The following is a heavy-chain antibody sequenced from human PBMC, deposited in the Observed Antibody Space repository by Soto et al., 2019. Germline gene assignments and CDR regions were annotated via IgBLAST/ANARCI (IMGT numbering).Heavy chain of an antibody. CDR2: INHSGST. D-gene: IGHD6-19*01. Sequence: SETLSLTCAVYGGSFSGYYWSWIRQPPGKGLEWIGEINHSGSTNYNPSLKSRVTISVDTSKNQFSLKLSSVTAADTAVYYCARGLIAVAEYYYYYMDVWGKGTTVTVSS. J-gene: IGHJ6*03. CDR1: GGSFSGYY. V-gene: IGHV4-34*01. CDR3: ARGLIAVAEYYYYYMDV.